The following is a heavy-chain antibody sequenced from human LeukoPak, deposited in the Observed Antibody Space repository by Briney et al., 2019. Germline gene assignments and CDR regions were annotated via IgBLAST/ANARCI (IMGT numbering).Heavy chain of an antibody. D-gene: IGHD3-3*01. Sequence: PGGSLRLSCAASGFTFSSYWMNWVRQAPGKGLEWVSYISSSGSTIYYADSVKGRFTISRDNAKNSLYLQMNSLRAEDTAVYYCARVPITIFGVVILGCMDVWGQGTTVTVSS. CDR1: GFTFSSYW. CDR3: ARVPITIFGVVILGCMDV. J-gene: IGHJ6*02. CDR2: ISSSGSTI. V-gene: IGHV3-48*04.